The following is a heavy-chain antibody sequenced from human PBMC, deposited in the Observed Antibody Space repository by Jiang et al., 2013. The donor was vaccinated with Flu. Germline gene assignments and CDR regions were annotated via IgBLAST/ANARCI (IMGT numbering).Heavy chain of an antibody. Sequence: GAEVKKPGESLTISCKGFWIQLYHLLDRLGAPDARKGLEWMGIIYPGDSDTRYSPSFQGQVTISVDKSISTAYLQWSSLKASDTAVYYCARRAECSGASCPLSPWGQGTLVTVSS. CDR2: IYPGDSDT. J-gene: IGHJ5*02. CDR3: ARRAECSGASCPLSP. V-gene: IGHV5-51*01. CDR1: IQLYHLL. D-gene: IGHD2-15*01.